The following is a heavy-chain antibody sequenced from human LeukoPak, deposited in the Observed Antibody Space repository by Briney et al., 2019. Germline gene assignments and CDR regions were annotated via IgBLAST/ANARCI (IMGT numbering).Heavy chain of an antibody. Sequence: GESLKISCQGSGYSFTSYWIGWVRQMPGKGLEWTGIIYPGDSDTRYSPSFQGQVTISADKSISTAYLQWSSLKASDTAMYYCARALHYDILTGYFDYWGQGTLVTVSS. D-gene: IGHD3-9*01. CDR3: ARALHYDILTGYFDY. CDR2: IYPGDSDT. J-gene: IGHJ4*02. V-gene: IGHV5-51*01. CDR1: GYSFTSYW.